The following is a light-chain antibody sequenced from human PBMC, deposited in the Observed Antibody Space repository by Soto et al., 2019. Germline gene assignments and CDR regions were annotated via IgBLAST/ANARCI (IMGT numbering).Light chain of an antibody. CDR3: QQYNGT. J-gene: IGKJ5*01. V-gene: IGKV1-5*03. CDR2: KAS. CDR1: QSIGNW. Sequence: DIQITQSPSTLSGSVGDRVSIACRASQSIGNWLAWYQQKPGKAPKLLIYKASSLESGVPSRFSGSGSGTEFTLTITSLQPDDFATYYCQQYNGTFGQGTRLEIK.